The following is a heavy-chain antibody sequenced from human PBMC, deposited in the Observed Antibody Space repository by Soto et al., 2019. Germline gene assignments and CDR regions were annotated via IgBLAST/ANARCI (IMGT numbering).Heavy chain of an antibody. D-gene: IGHD1-26*01. Sequence: SETLSLTCAVYGGSFSGYYWSWIRQPPGKGLEWIGEINHSGSTNYNPSLKSRVTISVDTSKNQFSLKLSSVTAADTAVYYCAGGQTGRRWFDPWGQGTLVTVSS. CDR1: GGSFSGYY. J-gene: IGHJ5*02. CDR3: AGGQTGRRWFDP. CDR2: INHSGST. V-gene: IGHV4-34*01.